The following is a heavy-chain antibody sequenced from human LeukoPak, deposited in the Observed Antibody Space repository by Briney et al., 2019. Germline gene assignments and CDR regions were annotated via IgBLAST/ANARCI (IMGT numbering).Heavy chain of an antibody. Sequence: SETLSLTCAVYGGSFSSYYWSWIRQPPGKGLEWIGEINHSGSTNYNPSFKSRVTISVDTSKNRFSLKLSSVTAADTAVYYCARDHSAAYYDSSGYFDYWGQGTLVTVSS. V-gene: IGHV4-34*01. J-gene: IGHJ4*02. CDR3: ARDHSAAYYDSSGYFDY. D-gene: IGHD3-22*01. CDR1: GGSFSSYY. CDR2: INHSGST.